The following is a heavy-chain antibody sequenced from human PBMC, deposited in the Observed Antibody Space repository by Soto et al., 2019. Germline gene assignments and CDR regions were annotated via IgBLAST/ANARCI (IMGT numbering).Heavy chain of an antibody. CDR3: ARVWDSSGPNFDY. Sequence: SETLSLTCTVSGGSISSGGYYWSWIRQHPGKGLEWIGYIYYSGSTYYNSSLKSRVTISVDTSKNQFSLKLSSVTAADMAVYYCARVWDSSGPNFDYWGQGTLVTVSS. J-gene: IGHJ4*02. V-gene: IGHV4-31*03. CDR2: IYYSGST. D-gene: IGHD3-22*01. CDR1: GGSISSGGYY.